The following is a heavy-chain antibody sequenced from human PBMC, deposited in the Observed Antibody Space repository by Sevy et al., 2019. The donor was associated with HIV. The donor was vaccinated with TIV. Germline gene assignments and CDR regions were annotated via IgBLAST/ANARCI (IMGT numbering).Heavy chain of an antibody. CDR2: ISAYNGNT. J-gene: IGHJ5*02. Sequence: ASVKVSCKASGYTFTSYGISWVRQAPGQGLEWMGWISAYNGNTNYAQKLQGRVTMTTDTSTSTAYMELRSLGSDDTAVYYCARAIEYYDFWSGYYSKNWFDPWGQGTLVTVSS. CDR3: ARAIEYYDFWSGYYSKNWFDP. CDR1: GYTFTSYG. D-gene: IGHD3-3*01. V-gene: IGHV1-18*04.